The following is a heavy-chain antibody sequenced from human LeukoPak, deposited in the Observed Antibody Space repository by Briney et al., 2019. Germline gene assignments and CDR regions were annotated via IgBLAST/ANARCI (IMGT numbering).Heavy chain of an antibody. Sequence: PGGSLRLSCAASGFTFSSYCMSWVRQAPGKGHEWVAGINQVVGEKYYVHSLKGRFTITRDNAKNSLYLQLNSLRAEDTAVYYCAGTMLRGDHFDGWGQGTLVTVSS. D-gene: IGHD3-10*01. J-gene: IGHJ4*02. CDR2: INQVVGEK. V-gene: IGHV3-7*04. CDR1: GFTFSSYC. CDR3: AGTMLRGDHFDG.